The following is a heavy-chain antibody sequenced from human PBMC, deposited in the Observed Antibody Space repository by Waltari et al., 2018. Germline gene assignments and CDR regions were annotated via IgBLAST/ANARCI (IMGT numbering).Heavy chain of an antibody. V-gene: IGHV1-3*01. CDR3: AREQQLAYYYYGMDV. D-gene: IGHD6-13*01. CDR2: INAGNGNT. CDR1: GYTFTSYA. J-gene: IGHJ6*02. Sequence: QVQLVQSGAEAKKPGASVKVSCKASGYTFTSYAMHWVRQAPGQRLEWMGWINAGNGNTKYSQKFQGRVTITRDTSASTAYMELSSLRSEDTAVYYCAREQQLAYYYYGMDVWGQGTTVTVSS.